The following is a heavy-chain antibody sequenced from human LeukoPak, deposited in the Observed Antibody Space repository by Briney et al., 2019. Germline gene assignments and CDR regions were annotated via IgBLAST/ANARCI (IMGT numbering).Heavy chain of an antibody. D-gene: IGHD2-2*01. Sequence: ASVKVSCKASGYTFTSYGISWVRQAPGQGLEWMGWISPYNGNTNYAQKLQGRVTMTTDTFTSTAYMELRSLRSDDTAVYYCARVPSSTSCPDNWGQGTLVTVSS. J-gene: IGHJ4*02. V-gene: IGHV1-18*01. CDR1: GYTFTSYG. CDR3: ARVPSSTSCPDN. CDR2: ISPYNGNT.